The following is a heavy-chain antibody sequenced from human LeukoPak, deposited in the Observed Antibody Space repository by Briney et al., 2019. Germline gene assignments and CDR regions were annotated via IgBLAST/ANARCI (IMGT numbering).Heavy chain of an antibody. J-gene: IGHJ4*02. Sequence: GGSLRLSCAASGFTFSSYSMNWVRQAPGKGLEWVSSISSSSAYIYYADSMKGRFTISRDNAKSSLFLQMNSLRAEDTAVYYCARGNQGNWFEYWGKGALVTVSS. D-gene: IGHD4-23*01. CDR1: GFTFSSYS. CDR2: ISSSSAYI. CDR3: ARGNQGNWFEY. V-gene: IGHV3-21*01.